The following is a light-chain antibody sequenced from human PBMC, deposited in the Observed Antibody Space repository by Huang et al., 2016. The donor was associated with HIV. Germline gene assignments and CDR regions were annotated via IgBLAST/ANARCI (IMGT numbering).Light chain of an antibody. CDR1: QSVSSY. J-gene: IGKJ2*01. CDR3: QQRISWPPSYT. CDR2: ATS. V-gene: IGKV3-11*01. Sequence: EIVLTQSPATLSLSPGARATLSCRASQSVSSYFAWYQQKPGQAPRLLIYATSNRATGVPARVIGSVSGTDCTLTISSLEPEDFANYYCQQRISWPPSYTFGQGTKVEI.